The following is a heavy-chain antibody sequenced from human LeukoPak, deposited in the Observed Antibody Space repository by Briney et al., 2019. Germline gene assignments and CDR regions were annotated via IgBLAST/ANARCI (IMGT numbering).Heavy chain of an antibody. D-gene: IGHD7-27*01. J-gene: IGHJ5*02. CDR3: ARQTGVLSWFDP. V-gene: IGHV4-39*01. CDR2: IYHTGNT. CDR1: GGSISTGTYN. Sequence: PSETLSLTCTVSGGSISTGTYNWGWVRQPPGKGLEWIGTIYHTGNTYYNPSLKSRVTIFVDPSKNQFSMKLSSVTAADTALYYCARQTGVLSWFDPWGQGTLVTVSS.